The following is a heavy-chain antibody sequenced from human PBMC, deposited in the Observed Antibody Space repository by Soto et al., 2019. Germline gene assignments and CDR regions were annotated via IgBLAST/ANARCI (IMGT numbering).Heavy chain of an antibody. J-gene: IGHJ4*02. V-gene: IGHV4-59*01. CDR1: GGSISSYY. CDR2: IYYSGST. D-gene: IGHD3-3*01. Sequence: QVQLQESGLGLVKPSETLSLTCTVSGGSISSYYWSWIRQPPGKGLEWIGYIYYSGSTNYNPSLKSRVTISVDTSKNQFSLKLSSVTAADTAVYYCASSSPRDFWSGLYRSWGQGTLVTVSS. CDR3: ASSSPRDFWSGLYRS.